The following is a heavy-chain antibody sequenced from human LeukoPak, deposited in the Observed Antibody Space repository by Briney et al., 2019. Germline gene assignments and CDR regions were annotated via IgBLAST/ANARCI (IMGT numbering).Heavy chain of an antibody. CDR2: INHSGST. Sequence: SETLSLTCAVYGGSFSGYYWSWIRQPPGKGLEWIGEINHSGSTNYNPSLKSRVTISVDTSKNQFSLKLSSVTAADTAVYYCARHNPGDWYFDLWGRGTLVTVSS. J-gene: IGHJ2*01. CDR1: GGSFSGYY. CDR3: ARHNPGDWYFDL. V-gene: IGHV4-34*01.